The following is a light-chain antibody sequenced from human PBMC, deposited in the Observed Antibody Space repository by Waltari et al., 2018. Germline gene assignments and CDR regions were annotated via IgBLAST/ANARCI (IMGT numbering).Light chain of an antibody. Sequence: QSVLTQPPSVSAAPGQKVTLSCPGRSSHIEKHYVCWYQQLPGAAPKLLIFENNKRPSGIPARFSGSKSGTSATLGITGLQTGDEADYYCGTWDTSLSAAVFGGGTKLTVL. CDR2: ENN. J-gene: IGLJ3*02. V-gene: IGLV1-51*02. CDR1: SSHIEKHY. CDR3: GTWDTSLSAAV.